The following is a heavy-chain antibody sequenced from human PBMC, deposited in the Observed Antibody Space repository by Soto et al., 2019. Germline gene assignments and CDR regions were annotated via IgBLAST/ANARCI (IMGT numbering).Heavy chain of an antibody. CDR1: GGSISSSSYY. J-gene: IGHJ6*02. CDR2: IYYSGST. V-gene: IGHV4-39*01. CDR3: ARHLPSSGWPRGMDV. Sequence: PSETLSLTCTVCGGSISSSSYYWGWIRQPPGKGLEWIGSIYYSGSTYYNPSLKSRVTISVDTSKNQFSLKLSSVTAADTAVYYCARHLPSSGWPRGMDVWGQGTTVTVSS. D-gene: IGHD6-19*01.